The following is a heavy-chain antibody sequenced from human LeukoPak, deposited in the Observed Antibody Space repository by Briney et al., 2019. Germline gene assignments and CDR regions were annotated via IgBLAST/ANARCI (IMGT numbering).Heavy chain of an antibody. CDR1: GGSISSYF. CDR2: IYYSGST. Sequence: PSETLSLTCTVSGGSISSYFWSWIRQPPGKGLEWIGYIYYSGSTNYNPSLKSRVTISVDTSKNQFSLKLSSVTAADTAVYYCARGVGSIFGVVINYGMDVWGQGTTVTVSS. CDR3: ARGVGSIFGVVINYGMDV. D-gene: IGHD3-3*01. V-gene: IGHV4-59*01. J-gene: IGHJ6*02.